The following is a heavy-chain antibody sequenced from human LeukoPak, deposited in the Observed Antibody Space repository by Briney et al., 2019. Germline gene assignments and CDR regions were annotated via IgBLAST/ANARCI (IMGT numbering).Heavy chain of an antibody. CDR3: TTVWWADAFDI. J-gene: IGHJ3*02. CDR1: GFIFSYYG. Sequence: GGSLRLSCAASGFIFSYYGLHWVRQAPGKGLEWVALISHDGSNKNYADSVKGRFTISRDDSKNTLYLQMNSLKTEDTAVYYCTTVWWADAFDIWGQGTMVTVSS. V-gene: IGHV3-30*03. D-gene: IGHD2-21*01. CDR2: ISHDGSNK.